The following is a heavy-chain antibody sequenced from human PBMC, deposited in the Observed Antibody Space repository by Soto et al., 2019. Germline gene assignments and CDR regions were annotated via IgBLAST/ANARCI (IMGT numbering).Heavy chain of an antibody. CDR2: ISYSDGS. CDR3: ARLNGYCVRGSCHGHYAMDV. D-gene: IGHD2-15*01. Sequence: SETLSLTCTVSGGSISSRGSMSGRSFYWVWMRQPPGKGLEWIASISYSDGSFYNSSLKSRLTISVDTSKNQFSLSLRSVTAADTAVYYCARLNGYCVRGSCHGHYAMDVWGQGTTVT. J-gene: IGHJ6*02. CDR1: GGSISSRGSMSGRSFY. V-gene: IGHV4-39*01.